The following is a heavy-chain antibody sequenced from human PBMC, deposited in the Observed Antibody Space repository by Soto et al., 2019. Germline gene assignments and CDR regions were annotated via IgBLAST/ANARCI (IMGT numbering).Heavy chain of an antibody. V-gene: IGHV4-59*08. CDR1: GGSISSYY. D-gene: IGHD2-15*01. Sequence: SETLSLTCTVSGGSISSYYWSWIRQPPGKGLEWIGYIYYSGSTNYNPSLKSRVTISVVTSKNQFSLKLSSVTAADTAVYYCARRYGGTFDYWGQGTLVTVSS. CDR2: IYYSGST. CDR3: ARRYGGTFDY. J-gene: IGHJ4*02.